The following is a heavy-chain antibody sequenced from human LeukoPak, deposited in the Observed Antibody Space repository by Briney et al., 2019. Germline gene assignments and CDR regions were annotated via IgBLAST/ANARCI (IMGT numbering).Heavy chain of an antibody. D-gene: IGHD2-21*01. CDR1: GGSISSGDYR. V-gene: IGHV4-39*01. J-gene: IGHJ4*02. CDR2: INHRGGT. CDR3: ARQIGRDLWSFDY. Sequence: PSETLCLTCTVSGGSISSGDYRWGWIRQPPGKGLEWIASINHRGGTHYNPPLKSGVTISVDTSKHQFSRNLRSVTAGDTAVYYCARQIGRDLWSFDYWGQGTLVTVSP.